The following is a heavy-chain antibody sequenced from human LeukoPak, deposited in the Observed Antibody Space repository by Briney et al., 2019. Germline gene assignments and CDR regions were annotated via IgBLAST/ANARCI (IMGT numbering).Heavy chain of an antibody. Sequence: SETLSLTCTVSGRSMSSYYWSWIRQPPGKGLEWIRYIYYSGSTNYDPSLKSRVTISVDTSKNQFSLKLSSVTAADTAVYYCARVPHYGSGSDAFDIWGQGTMVTVSS. J-gene: IGHJ3*02. D-gene: IGHD3-10*01. CDR3: ARVPHYGSGSDAFDI. V-gene: IGHV4-59*01. CDR1: GRSMSSYY. CDR2: IYYSGST.